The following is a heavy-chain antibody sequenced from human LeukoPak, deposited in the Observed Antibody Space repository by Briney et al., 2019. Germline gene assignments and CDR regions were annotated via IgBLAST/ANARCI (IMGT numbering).Heavy chain of an antibody. CDR3: AKDSKVYYYYYMDV. J-gene: IGHJ6*03. V-gene: IGHV3-30*02. CDR2: IRYDGSNK. D-gene: IGHD2/OR15-2a*01. CDR1: GFTFSSYG. Sequence: GGSLRLSCAASGFTFSSYGMHWVRQAPGKGLEWVAFIRYDGSNKYYADSVKGRFTISRDNSKNTLYLQMNSLRAEDTAVYYCAKDSKVYYYYYMDVWGKGTTVTISS.